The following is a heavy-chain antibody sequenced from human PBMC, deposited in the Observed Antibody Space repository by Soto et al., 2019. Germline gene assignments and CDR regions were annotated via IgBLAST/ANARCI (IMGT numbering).Heavy chain of an antibody. CDR1: GGTFSRYS. D-gene: IGHD2-2*01. J-gene: IGHJ6*02. CDR2: IIPIFGIP. Sequence: QVQLVQSGAEVKKPGSSVKVSCKASGGTFSRYSITWVRQAPGHGLEWIGRIIPIFGIPTYAQKFQGRVTITAAESTSRAYMELSSLRSDDTAVYYCAREDRDRETGLVPAAIDGMDVWGQGTTVTVSS. V-gene: IGHV1-69*08. CDR3: AREDRDRETGLVPAAIDGMDV.